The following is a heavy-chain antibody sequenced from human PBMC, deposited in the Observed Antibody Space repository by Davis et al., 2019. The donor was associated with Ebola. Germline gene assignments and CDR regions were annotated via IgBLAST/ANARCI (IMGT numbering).Heavy chain of an antibody. V-gene: IGHV4-34*01. Sequence: SETLSLTCAVYGGSFSSYYWSWIRQPPGKGLEWIGEINHSGNTNYNPSLKSRVTISVDTSKKQFSLKLTSVTAADTAVYFCHHYESSGQDALDIWGQGTMSPSLQ. CDR1: GGSFSSYY. CDR3: HHYESSGQDALDI. CDR2: INHSGNT. D-gene: IGHD3-22*01. J-gene: IGHJ3*02.